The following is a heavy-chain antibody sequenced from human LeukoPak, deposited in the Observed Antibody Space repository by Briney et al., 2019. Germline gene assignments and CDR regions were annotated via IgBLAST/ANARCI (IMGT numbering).Heavy chain of an antibody. CDR2: ISGSGNTT. V-gene: IGHV3-23*01. CDR1: GFTFSLYA. J-gene: IGHJ4*02. Sequence: GGSLRLSCAASGFTFSLYAMSWVRQAPGKGLEWVSAISGSGNTTYSADSVQGRFTISRDNSKNTLYLQMNSLRAEDTAVYYCAKDHAYDTSGYYYDYWGQGTLVTVSS. CDR3: AKDHAYDTSGYYYDY. D-gene: IGHD3-22*01.